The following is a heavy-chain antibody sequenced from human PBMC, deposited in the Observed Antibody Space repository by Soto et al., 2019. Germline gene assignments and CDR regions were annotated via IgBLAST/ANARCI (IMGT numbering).Heavy chain of an antibody. D-gene: IGHD2-8*01. V-gene: IGHV1-18*04. CDR1: GYTFTSYG. Sequence: QVQLGQSGGEVTKPGASVKVSCKSSGYTFTSYGVSWVRQAPGQGLEWLGWISVYTGNTKQAQKFQDRVTLTTEASTRTASMALRSLRSDDTAVYYCARDRCTTDRCYTHHFDVWGQGTTVTVSS. CDR3: ARDRCTTDRCYTHHFDV. J-gene: IGHJ6*02. CDR2: ISVYTGNT.